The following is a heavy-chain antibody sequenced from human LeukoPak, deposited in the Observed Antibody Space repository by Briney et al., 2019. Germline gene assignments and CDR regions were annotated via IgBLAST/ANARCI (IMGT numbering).Heavy chain of an antibody. V-gene: IGHV4-59*01. CDR2: IYYSGST. CDR3: ARAGWLRSENWFDP. J-gene: IGHJ5*02. D-gene: IGHD5-12*01. CDR1: GGSISSYY. Sequence: SETLSLTCTVSGGSISSYYWSWIRQPPGKGLEWIEYIYYSGSTNYNPSLKSRVTISVDTSKNQFSLKLSSVTAADTAVYYCARAGWLRSENWFDPWGQGTLVTVSS.